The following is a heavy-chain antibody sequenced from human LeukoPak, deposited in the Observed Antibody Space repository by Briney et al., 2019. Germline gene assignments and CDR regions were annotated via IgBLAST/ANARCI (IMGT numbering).Heavy chain of an antibody. V-gene: IGHV4-59*01. CDR1: GGSISSYY. CDR2: IYYSGST. Sequence: SETLSLTCTVSGGSISSYYWSWIRQPPGKGLEWIGYIYYSGSTNYNPSLKSRVTISVDTSKNQFSLKLSSVTAADTAVYYCARADYYYYGMDVWGKGTTVTVSS. J-gene: IGHJ6*04. CDR3: ARADYYYYGMDV.